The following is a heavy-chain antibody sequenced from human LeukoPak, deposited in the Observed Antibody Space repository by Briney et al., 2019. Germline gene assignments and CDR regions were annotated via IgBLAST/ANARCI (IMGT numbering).Heavy chain of an antibody. J-gene: IGHJ4*02. V-gene: IGHV4-34*01. CDR1: GGSFSGYY. CDR2: INHGGST. Sequence: SETLSLTCAVYGGSFSGYYWSWIRQPPGKGLEWIGEINHGGSTNYNPSLKSRVTISVDTSKNQFSLKLSSVTAADTAVYYCARSGIQLWLRVGYFDYWGQGTLVTVSS. D-gene: IGHD5-18*01. CDR3: ARSGIQLWLRVGYFDY.